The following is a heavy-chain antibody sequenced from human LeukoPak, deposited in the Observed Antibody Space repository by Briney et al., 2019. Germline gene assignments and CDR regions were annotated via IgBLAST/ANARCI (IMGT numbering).Heavy chain of an antibody. V-gene: IGHV4-59*11. CDR1: GGSISSHY. J-gene: IGHJ4*01. CDR3: ASLYSSTWQRVDY. Sequence: SETLSLTCTVSGGSISSHYWSWIRQSPGKGLEWIGYIYYSGSTNYNPSLKSRVTISVDPSKNLFSLRLSSVIAADTAVYYCASLYSSTWQRVDYWGHGTLVTVSS. D-gene: IGHD6-13*01. CDR2: IYYSGST.